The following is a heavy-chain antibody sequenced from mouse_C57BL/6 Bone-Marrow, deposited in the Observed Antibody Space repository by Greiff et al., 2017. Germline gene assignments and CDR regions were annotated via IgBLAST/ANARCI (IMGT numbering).Heavy chain of an antibody. CDR2: IYPGSGST. CDR1: GYTFTSYW. CDR3: ARDGNPHYFDY. D-gene: IGHD2-1*01. J-gene: IGHJ2*01. V-gene: IGHV1-55*01. Sequence: QVQLQQPGAELVKPGASVKMSCKASGYTFTSYWITWVKQRPGQGLEWIGDIYPGSGSTKYNEKFKGKATLTADKSSSTAYMQLNSLTSEDSAVYFCARDGNPHYFDYWGQGTTLTVSS.